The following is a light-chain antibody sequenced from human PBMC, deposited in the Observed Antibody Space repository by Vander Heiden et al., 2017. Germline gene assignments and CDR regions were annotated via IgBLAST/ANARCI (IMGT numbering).Light chain of an antibody. J-gene: IGKJ1*01. CDR2: DAS. CDR1: QSVSSHY. V-gene: IGKV3-20*01. Sequence: EIEWTQSPGSLSLSPGERATLSCRVSQSVSSHYLAWYQKKPGQAPRLLMYDASSRATGISDRFSGSGSGTDFTLTITRLEPEDFAVYYCQQNRTFGQGTKVEIK. CDR3: QQNRT.